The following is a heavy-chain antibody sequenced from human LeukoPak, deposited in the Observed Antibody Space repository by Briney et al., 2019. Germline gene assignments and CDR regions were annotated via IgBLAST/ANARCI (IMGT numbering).Heavy chain of an antibody. CDR3: ARHRSSGWLQASADY. D-gene: IGHD5-24*01. J-gene: IGHJ4*02. V-gene: IGHV5-10-1*01. CDR1: GYSFTSYW. Sequence: GESLKISCKGSGYSFTSYWISWVRQMPGKGLEWMGRIDPSDSYTNYSPSFQGHVTISADKSISTAYLQWSSLKASDTAMYYCARHRSSGWLQASADYWGQGTLVTVSS. CDR2: IDPSDSYT.